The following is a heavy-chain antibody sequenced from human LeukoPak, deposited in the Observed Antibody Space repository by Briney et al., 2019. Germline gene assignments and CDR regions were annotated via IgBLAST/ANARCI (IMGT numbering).Heavy chain of an antibody. D-gene: IGHD6-19*01. V-gene: IGHV3-30*03. CDR2: ISYDGSNK. Sequence: HPGGSLRLSCAASGFTFSSYGMHWVRQAPGKGLEWVAVISYDGSNKYYADSVKGRFTISRDNSKNTLYLQMNSLRAEDTAVYYCARDPPGKIDSSGSLGLDYWGQGTLVTVSS. J-gene: IGHJ4*02. CDR3: ARDPPGKIDSSGSLGLDY. CDR1: GFTFSSYG.